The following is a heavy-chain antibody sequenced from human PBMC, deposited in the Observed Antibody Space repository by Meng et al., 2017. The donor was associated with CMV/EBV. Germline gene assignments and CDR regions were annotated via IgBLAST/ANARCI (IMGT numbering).Heavy chain of an antibody. J-gene: IGHJ6*02. Sequence: GSLRLSCTVSGGSISSSSYYWGWIRQPPGKGLEWSGSIYYSGSTYYNPSLKSRVTISVDTSKNQFSLKLSSVTAADTAVHYCARDQGRDFGMDVWGQGTTVTVSS. CDR3: ARDQGRDFGMDV. CDR1: GGSISSSSYY. D-gene: IGHD2/OR15-2a*01. CDR2: IYYSGST. V-gene: IGHV4-39*07.